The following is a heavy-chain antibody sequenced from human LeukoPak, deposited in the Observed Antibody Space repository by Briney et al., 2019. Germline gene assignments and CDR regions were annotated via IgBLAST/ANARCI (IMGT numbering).Heavy chain of an antibody. CDR1: GGTFSSYA. CDR3: ARDPHYYDSSGHPYHFDY. D-gene: IGHD3-22*01. CDR2: IIPIFGTA. J-gene: IGHJ4*02. V-gene: IGHV1-69*13. Sequence: SVKVSCKASGGTFSSYAISWVRQAPGQGLEWMGGIIPIFGTAIYAQKFQGRVTITADESTSTAYMELSSLRSEDTAVYYCARDPHYYDSSGHPYHFDYWGQGTLVTVSS.